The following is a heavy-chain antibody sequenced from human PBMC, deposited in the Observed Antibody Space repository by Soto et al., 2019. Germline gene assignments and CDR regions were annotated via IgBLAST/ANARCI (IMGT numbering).Heavy chain of an antibody. J-gene: IGHJ6*02. CDR1: GFTFSSYE. CDR3: ASGMVRGVYGMDV. V-gene: IGHV3-48*03. D-gene: IGHD3-10*01. Sequence: PGGSLRLSCAASGFTFSSYEVNWVRQAPGKGLEWVSYISSSGSTIYYADSVKGRFTISRDNAKNSLYLQMNSLRAEDTAVYYCASGMVRGVYGMDVWGQGTTVTVSS. CDR2: ISSSGSTI.